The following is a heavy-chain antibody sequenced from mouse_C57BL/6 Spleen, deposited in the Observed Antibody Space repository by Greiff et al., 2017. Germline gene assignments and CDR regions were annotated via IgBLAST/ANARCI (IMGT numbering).Heavy chain of an antibody. Sequence: QVQLKESGAELVRPGSSVKLSCKASGYTFTSYWMDWVKQRPGQGLEWIGNIYPSDSETHYNQKFKDKATLTVDKSSSTAYRQLRSLTSEDSAVYYCARGYGNLAYWGQGTTLTVSS. J-gene: IGHJ2*01. CDR2: IYPSDSET. CDR1: GYTFTSYW. V-gene: IGHV1-61*01. D-gene: IGHD2-1*01. CDR3: ARGYGNLAY.